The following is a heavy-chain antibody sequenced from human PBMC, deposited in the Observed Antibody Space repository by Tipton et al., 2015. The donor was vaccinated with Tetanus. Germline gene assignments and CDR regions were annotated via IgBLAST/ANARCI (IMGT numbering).Heavy chain of an antibody. CDR2: VNPSGGVT. D-gene: IGHD3-16*01. CDR3: ARERGNRANAFDV. CDR1: GYTFTSYL. J-gene: IGHJ3*01. Sequence: QLVQSGAEMEKPGASLKLSCKTSGYTFTSYLVHWVRQAPGRGLEWMGLVNPSGGVTTYAQNFKGRLILTKDTSTSTVTMQLASLRSDDTAVYYCARERGNRANAFDVWGPGTKVTVPS. V-gene: IGHV1-46*01.